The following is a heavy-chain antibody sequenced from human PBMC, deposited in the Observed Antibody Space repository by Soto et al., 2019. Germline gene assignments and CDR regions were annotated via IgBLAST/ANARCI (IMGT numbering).Heavy chain of an antibody. V-gene: IGHV3-30-3*01. Sequence: QVQLVESGGGVVQPGRSLRLSCAASGFTFSSYAMHWVRQAPGKGLEWVAVISYDGSNKYYTDSVKGRFTISRANSKNTLYLQMNSLRAEDTAVYYCSRPLWRDDYNWGYFALWGRGTLVTVSS. CDR1: GFTFSSYA. CDR2: ISYDGSNK. J-gene: IGHJ2*01. D-gene: IGHD4-4*01. CDR3: SRPLWRDDYNWGYFAL.